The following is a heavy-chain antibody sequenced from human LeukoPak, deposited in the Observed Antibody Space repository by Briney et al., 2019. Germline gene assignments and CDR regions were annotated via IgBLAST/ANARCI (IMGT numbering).Heavy chain of an antibody. D-gene: IGHD3-3*01. CDR2: IYPGDSDA. J-gene: IGHJ6*02. CDR3: ARLGDFWSGSPSGSYYYGMDV. V-gene: IGHV5-51*01. Sequence: GEALKISCKGSGYSFTSYWIGWVRQMPGKGLEWMGIIYPGDSDAGYSPSFQGQVTISADKSISTAYLQWSSLKASDTAMYYCARLGDFWSGSPSGSYYYGMDVWGQGTTVTVSS. CDR1: GYSFTSYW.